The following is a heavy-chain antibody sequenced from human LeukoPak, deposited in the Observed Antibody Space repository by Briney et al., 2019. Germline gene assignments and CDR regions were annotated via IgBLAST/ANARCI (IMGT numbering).Heavy chain of an antibody. D-gene: IGHD1-26*01. J-gene: IGHJ2*01. Sequence: SETLSLTCTVSGGSISSYYWTWIRQSPGKGLEWIGYVYSSGSTNYNPSLRSRVTISVDTSKNQFSLRLSSVTAADTAVYYCARRRELLRSYWYFDLWGRGTLVTVSS. CDR1: GGSISSYY. V-gene: IGHV4-59*08. CDR3: ARRRELLRSYWYFDL. CDR2: VYSSGST.